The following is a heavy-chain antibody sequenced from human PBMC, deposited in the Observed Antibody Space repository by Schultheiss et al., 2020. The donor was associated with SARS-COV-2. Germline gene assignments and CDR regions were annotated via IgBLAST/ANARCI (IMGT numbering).Heavy chain of an antibody. Sequence: GGSLRLSCAASGFTFSSYGMHWVRQAPGKGLEWVAVIWYDGSNKYYADSVKGRFTISRDNSKNTLYLQMNSVRAEGTAVYYCARESYYYDSSGYYQEPDGFDVWGQGTMVTVSS. J-gene: IGHJ3*01. D-gene: IGHD3-22*01. CDR2: IWYDGSNK. CDR3: ARESYYYDSSGYYQEPDGFDV. V-gene: IGHV3-33*01. CDR1: GFTFSSYG.